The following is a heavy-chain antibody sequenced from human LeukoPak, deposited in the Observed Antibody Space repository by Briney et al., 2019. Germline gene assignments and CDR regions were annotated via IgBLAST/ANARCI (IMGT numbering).Heavy chain of an antibody. D-gene: IGHD3-22*01. CDR3: ARAMSDYYDSSGYYAGN. J-gene: IGHJ4*02. CDR1: GGSISSGGYY. CDR2: IYYSGST. V-gene: IGHV4-31*03. Sequence: SQTLSLTCTASGGSISSGGYYWSWIRQHPGKGLEWIGYIYYSGSTYYNPSLKSRVTISVDTSKNQFSLKLSSVTAADTAVYYCARAMSDYYDSSGYYAGNWGQGTLVTVSS.